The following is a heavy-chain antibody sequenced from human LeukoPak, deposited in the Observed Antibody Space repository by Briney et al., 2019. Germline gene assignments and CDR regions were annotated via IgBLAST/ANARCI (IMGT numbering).Heavy chain of an antibody. V-gene: IGHV3-23*01. CDR3: AIASGGWWLPFDY. CDR1: GFTFNSYA. D-gene: IGHD5-12*01. Sequence: PGGSLRLSCAASGFTFNSYAMSWVRQAPGKGLEWVSTISGGDNNTYYADSVKGRSTISRDNSKNTVYLQVNSLRADDTAVYYCAIASGGWWLPFDYWGQGTLVTVSS. CDR2: ISGGDNNT. J-gene: IGHJ4*02.